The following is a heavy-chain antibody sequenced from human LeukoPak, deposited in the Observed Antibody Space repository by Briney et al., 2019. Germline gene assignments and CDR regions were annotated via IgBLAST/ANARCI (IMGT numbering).Heavy chain of an antibody. CDR2: IYHSGST. Sequence: SETLSLTCTVSGGSISSYYWSWIWQPPGKGLEWIGSIYHSGSTYYNPSLKSRVTISVDTSKNQFSLKLSSVTAADTAVYYCAGGDILTGPPGWFDPWGQGTLVTVSS. J-gene: IGHJ5*02. V-gene: IGHV4-59*04. CDR3: AGGDILTGPPGWFDP. D-gene: IGHD3-9*01. CDR1: GGSISSYY.